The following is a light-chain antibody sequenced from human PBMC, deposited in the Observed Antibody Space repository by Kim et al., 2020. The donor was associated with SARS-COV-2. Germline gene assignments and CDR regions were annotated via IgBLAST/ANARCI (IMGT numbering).Light chain of an antibody. J-gene: IGLJ1*01. CDR1: SSDIGGYNY. V-gene: IGLV2-14*03. CDR2: DIS. CDR3: CPYTASSTRYV. Sequence: QSALTQPASVSGSPGQSITVSCTGTSSDIGGYNYVSWYQQHPGKAPKLMIFDISNRPSGVSNRFSGSKSGDTASLTISGLQAEDEADYYCCPYTASSTRYVCGRGTQLTVL.